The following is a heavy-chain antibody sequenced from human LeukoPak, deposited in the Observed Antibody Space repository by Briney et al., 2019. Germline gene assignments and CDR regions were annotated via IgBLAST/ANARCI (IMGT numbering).Heavy chain of an antibody. D-gene: IGHD3-16*02. CDR1: GYRFTSYW. V-gene: IGHV5-51*01. CDR2: IYPGDSDT. Sequence: GESLKISCKGSGYRFTSYWIGWVRQMPGKGLEWMGIIYPGDSDTRYSPSFQGQVTISADKSISTAYLQWSSLKASDTAMYYCARFLGEGYDYVWGSYRQKFYLDYWGQGTLVTVSS. CDR3: ARFLGEGYDYVWGSYRQKFYLDY. J-gene: IGHJ4*02.